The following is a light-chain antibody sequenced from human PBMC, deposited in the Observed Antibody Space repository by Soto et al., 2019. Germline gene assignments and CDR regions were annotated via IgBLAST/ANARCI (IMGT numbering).Light chain of an antibody. CDR3: QQCAEWSPLT. V-gene: IGKV3-11*01. CDR2: DAS. J-gene: IGKJ4*01. CDR1: QSVTNS. Sequence: EIVWTQSPGTLSLSPGERATLSCRASQSVTNSLAWYQQKPGQAPRLLIYDASRRATGTQARFSGSGSGTEFTLTISSLEPEDFAVYYCQQCAEWSPLTFGGGTKVEIK.